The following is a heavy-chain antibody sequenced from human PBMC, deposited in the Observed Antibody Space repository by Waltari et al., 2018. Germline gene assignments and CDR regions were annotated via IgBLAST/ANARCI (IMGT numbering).Heavy chain of an antibody. Sequence: QVQLVQSGAEVKKPGSSVKVSCKASGGTFSSYAISWVRQAPGQGLEWMGGIIPSFGTANYAQKFQGRVTITADESTSTAYMELSSLRSEDTAVYYCARDPDVSVLAAPTNYYYYMDVWGKGTTVTVSS. J-gene: IGHJ6*03. D-gene: IGHD6-13*01. CDR2: IIPSFGTA. CDR1: GGTFSSYA. CDR3: ARDPDVSVLAAPTNYYYYMDV. V-gene: IGHV1-69*12.